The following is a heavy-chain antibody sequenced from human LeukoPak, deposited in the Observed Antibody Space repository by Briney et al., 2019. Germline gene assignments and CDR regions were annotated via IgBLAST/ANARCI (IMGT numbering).Heavy chain of an antibody. CDR3: ARRRNTSHNYYYYGMDG. Sequence: SETLSLTCTVSGGSISSGSYYWSWIRQPAGKGLEWIGRIYTSGSTNYNPSLKSRVTISVDTYKNQFSMKLSSLRSEDTAVYYCARRRNTSHNYYYYGMDGWGQGTTVTVSS. CDR2: IYTSGST. V-gene: IGHV4-61*02. J-gene: IGHJ6*02. CDR1: GGSISSGSYY. D-gene: IGHD2-2*01.